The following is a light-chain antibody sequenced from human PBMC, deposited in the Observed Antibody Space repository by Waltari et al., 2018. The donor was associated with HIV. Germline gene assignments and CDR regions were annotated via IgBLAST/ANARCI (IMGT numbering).Light chain of an antibody. CDR1: QSFNSRS. V-gene: IGKV3-20*01. Sequence: EIVLTQSPGTLSLSPGERATLSCRASQSFNSRSVAWYQQNPGRAPRLLMYGASSRAAGIPDRFSGSGSGTDFTLTISRLEPEDFAVYYCQQYGSSLLTFGQGTKVEIK. CDR3: QQYGSSLLT. J-gene: IGKJ1*01. CDR2: GAS.